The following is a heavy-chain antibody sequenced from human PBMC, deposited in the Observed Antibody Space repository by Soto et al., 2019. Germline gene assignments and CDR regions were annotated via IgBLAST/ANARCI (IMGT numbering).Heavy chain of an antibody. CDR2: ISPDGSQK. V-gene: IGHV3-7*01. CDR1: GLTLSSYW. J-gene: IGHJ4*02. CDR3: AKAYV. D-gene: IGHD3-10*02. Sequence: EVQLVESGGGLVQPGGSLRLSCAASGLTLSSYWTSWVRQAPGKGLEWVASISPDGSQKYFVDSVKGRFTISRDNAKNSLYLQMNSLRAEDTAVYNCAKAYVWGQGNLVTVSS.